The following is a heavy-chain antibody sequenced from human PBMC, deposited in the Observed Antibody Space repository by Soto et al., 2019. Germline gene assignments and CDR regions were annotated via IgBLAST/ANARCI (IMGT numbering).Heavy chain of an antibody. V-gene: IGHV1-69*13. D-gene: IGHD3-10*01. Sequence: GASVKVSCKASGGTFSSYAISWVRQAPGQGLEWMGGIIPIFGTANYAQKFQGRVTITADESTSTAYMELSSLRSEDTAVYYCARGDYYGSGSYYPFMALDYYYYYGMDVWGQGTTVAVSS. CDR1: GGTFSSYA. CDR2: IIPIFGTA. J-gene: IGHJ6*02. CDR3: ARGDYYGSGSYYPFMALDYYYYYGMDV.